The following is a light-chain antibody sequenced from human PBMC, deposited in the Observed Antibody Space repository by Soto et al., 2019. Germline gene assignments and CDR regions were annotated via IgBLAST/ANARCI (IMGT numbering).Light chain of an antibody. CDR2: NKY. Sequence: ELELTQSQGSLSLSPGDRATPPGRASQSVSSGFLAWYQQKPGQAPRILIYNKYSRATGIPDRFSGSGSGTDLTLTISRLEPEEVAVYYGQQYGSSPQTVGHGNKVDIK. J-gene: IGKJ1*01. V-gene: IGKV3-20*01. CDR3: QQYGSSPQT. CDR1: QSVSSGF.